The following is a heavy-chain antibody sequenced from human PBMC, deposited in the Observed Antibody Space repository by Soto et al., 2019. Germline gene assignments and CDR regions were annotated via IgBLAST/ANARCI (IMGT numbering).Heavy chain of an antibody. J-gene: IGHJ4*02. CDR3: ARTPCRYSSSATQEFDY. Sequence: ASVKVSCKASGGTFSSYAISWVRQAPGQRLEWMGGIIPIFGTANCAQKFQGRVTITADESTSTAYMELSSLRSEDTAVYYCARTPCRYSSSATQEFDYWGQGTQVTVCS. V-gene: IGHV1-69*13. D-gene: IGHD6-6*01. CDR2: IIPIFGTA. CDR1: GGTFSSYA.